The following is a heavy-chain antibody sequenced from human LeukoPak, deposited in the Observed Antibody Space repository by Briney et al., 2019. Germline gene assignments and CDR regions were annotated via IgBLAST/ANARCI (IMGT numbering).Heavy chain of an antibody. D-gene: IGHD2-15*01. CDR2: ISGSGGST. V-gene: IGHV3-23*01. CDR1: GFTFSSYA. CDR3: AKDAWPYCSGGSCYFVY. J-gene: IGHJ4*02. Sequence: GGSLRLSCAASGFTFSSYAMSWVRQAPGKGLEWVSAISGSGGSTYYADSVKGRFTISRDNSKNTLYLQMNSLRAEDTAVYYCAKDAWPYCSGGSCYFVYWGQGTLVTVSS.